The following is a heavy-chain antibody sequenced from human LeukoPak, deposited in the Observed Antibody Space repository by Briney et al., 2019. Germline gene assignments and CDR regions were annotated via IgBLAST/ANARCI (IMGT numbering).Heavy chain of an antibody. V-gene: IGHV3-23*01. CDR1: GFTFSNVL. CDR3: AKEGRSLQTY. J-gene: IGHJ4*02. D-gene: IGHD5-24*01. CDR2: ISGSGGDT. Sequence: GGSLRLSCAASGFTFSNVLMNWVRQAPGKGPEWVSAISGSGGDTYYADSVKGRFTISRDNSKNTLYLQMNSLRAEDTAVYYCAKEGRSLQTYWGQGTLVTVSS.